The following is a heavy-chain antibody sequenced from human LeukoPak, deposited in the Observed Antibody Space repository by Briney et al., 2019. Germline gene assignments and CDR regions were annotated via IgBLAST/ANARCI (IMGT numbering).Heavy chain of an antibody. Sequence: PSETLSLTCTVSGDSISSGGYYWSWIRQPPGEGLEWIGYSYHSGSTYYNPSLKSRVTISVYGSKNQFSLKLSSVTAADTAVYYCARFCSTSDCYHKVSGVSWGQGILVTVSS. CDR3: ARFCSTSDCYHKVSGVS. CDR1: GDSISSGGYY. CDR2: SYHSGST. J-gene: IGHJ4*02. V-gene: IGHV4-30-2*01. D-gene: IGHD2-21*02.